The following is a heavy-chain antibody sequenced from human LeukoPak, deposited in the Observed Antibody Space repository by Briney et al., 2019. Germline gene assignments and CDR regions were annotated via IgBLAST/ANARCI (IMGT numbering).Heavy chain of an antibody. CDR2: IKYDGSVK. J-gene: IGHJ3*02. V-gene: IGHV3-7*01. Sequence: GGSLSLSCAASRFTFNSYWVNWVRQAPGKGLEWVAIIKYDGSVKYYVDSVRGRFTISRDNARNSLYLQMHSLRAEDTAVYYCAKGGGRPLGDAYDIWGQGTMVTVSS. CDR3: AKGGGRPLGDAYDI. D-gene: IGHD1-26*01. CDR1: RFTFNSYW.